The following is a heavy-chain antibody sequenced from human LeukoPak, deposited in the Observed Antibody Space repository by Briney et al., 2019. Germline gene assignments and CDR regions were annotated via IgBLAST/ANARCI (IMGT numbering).Heavy chain of an antibody. CDR1: GYTFTSYF. J-gene: IGHJ5*02. Sequence: GASVKVSCKASGYTFTSYFMHWVRQAPGQGLEWMGWINTNTGNPTYAQGFTGRFVFSLDTSVSTAYLQISSLKAEDTAVYYCARAPPEQWLVVRADRWFDPWGQGTLVTVSS. V-gene: IGHV7-4-1*02. CDR2: INTNTGNP. CDR3: ARAPPEQWLVVRADRWFDP. D-gene: IGHD6-19*01.